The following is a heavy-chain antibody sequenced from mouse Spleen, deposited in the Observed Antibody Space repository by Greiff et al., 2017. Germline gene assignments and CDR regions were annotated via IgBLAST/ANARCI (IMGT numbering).Heavy chain of an antibody. J-gene: IGHJ2*01. D-gene: IGHD2-1*01. Sequence: VQLQQSGAELARPGASVKLSCKASGYTFTDYYINWVKQRTGQGLEWIGEIYPGSGNTYYNEKFKGKATLTADKSSSTAYMQLSSLTSEDSAVYFCAREGVYYGNYVGNYWGQGTTLTVSS. CDR2: IYPGSGNT. CDR3: AREGVYYGNYVGNY. CDR1: GYTFTDYY. V-gene: IGHV1-77*01.